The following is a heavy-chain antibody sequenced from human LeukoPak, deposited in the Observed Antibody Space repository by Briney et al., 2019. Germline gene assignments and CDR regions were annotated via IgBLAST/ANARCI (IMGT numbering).Heavy chain of an antibody. D-gene: IGHD1-26*01. CDR2: ISYDGSNK. CDR1: GLTFTSYA. V-gene: IGHV3-30*01. CDR3: ARGPGPIAGAKNAFDI. Sequence: PGGSLRLSCAASGLTFTSYAMHWVRQAPGKGLEWVAVISYDGSNKYYADSVKGRFTISGDKSKNTHYLQLNSLRPEDTAVYYCARGPGPIAGAKNAFDIWGQGTLVTVAS. J-gene: IGHJ3*02.